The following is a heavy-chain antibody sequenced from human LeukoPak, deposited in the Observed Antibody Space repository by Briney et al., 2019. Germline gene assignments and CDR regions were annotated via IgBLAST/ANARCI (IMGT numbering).Heavy chain of an antibody. CDR1: GFTFSSYG. Sequence: GGSLRLSCAASGFTFSSYGMHWVRQAPGKGLEWVAVIWYDGSNKYYADSVKGRFTISRDNSKNTLYLQMNSLRAEDTAVYYCARDPSGYCSSTSCYDYSSRGHFDYWGQGTLVTVSS. CDR2: IWYDGSNK. V-gene: IGHV3-33*01. D-gene: IGHD2-2*01. CDR3: ARDPSGYCSSTSCYDYSSRGHFDY. J-gene: IGHJ4*02.